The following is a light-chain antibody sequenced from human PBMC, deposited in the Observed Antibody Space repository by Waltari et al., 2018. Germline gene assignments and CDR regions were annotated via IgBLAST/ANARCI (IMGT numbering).Light chain of an antibody. CDR3: QQTHSAPWT. Sequence: DIQMTQSPSSLSASVRDRLTITCRASQSIATYLNWYQHKPGKAPKLLISAASGLHGEVPSRFSGGGSGTDFTLTISSLQAEDFATYYCQQTHSAPWTFAQGTKVESK. CDR1: QSIATY. CDR2: AAS. V-gene: IGKV1-39*01. J-gene: IGKJ1*01.